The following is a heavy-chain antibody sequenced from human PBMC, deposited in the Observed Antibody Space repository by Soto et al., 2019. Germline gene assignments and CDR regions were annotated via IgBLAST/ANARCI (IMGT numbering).Heavy chain of an antibody. CDR1: GFTFSNAW. V-gene: IGHV3-15*01. CDR3: TTDGVDTAMGNFDY. CDR2: IKSKTDGGTT. D-gene: IGHD5-18*01. J-gene: IGHJ4*02. Sequence: PGASLRLSCAASGFTFSNAWMSWVRQAPGKGLEWVGRIKSKTDGGTTDYAAPVKGRFTISRDDSKNTLYLQMNSLKTEDTAVYYCTTDGVDTAMGNFDYWGQGTLVTVSS.